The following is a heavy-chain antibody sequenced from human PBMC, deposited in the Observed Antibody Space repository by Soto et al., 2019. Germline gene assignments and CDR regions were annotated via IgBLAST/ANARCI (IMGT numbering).Heavy chain of an antibody. J-gene: IGHJ3*02. CDR1: GFSLNTSAVG. CDR2: IYWDDDK. CDR3: AHXEGDDYVWGSYKDAFDI. D-gene: IGHD3-16*01. V-gene: IGHV2-5*02. Sequence: SGPTLVNPTQTLTLTCTFSGFSLNTSAVGVGWSRQPPGKALEWLALIYWDDDKRYNPSLKSRLTITKDTSKSQVVLKMTNMDPVDTATYFCAHXEGDDYVWGSYKDAFDIWGPGAMVTVSS.